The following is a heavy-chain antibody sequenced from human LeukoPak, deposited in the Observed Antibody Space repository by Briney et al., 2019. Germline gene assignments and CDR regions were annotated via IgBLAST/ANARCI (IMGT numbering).Heavy chain of an antibody. CDR2: IYYRGST. D-gene: IGHD3-22*01. J-gene: IGHJ4*02. CDR3: ARGSYYYDSTGYYFDY. CDR1: GDSIKSSGNY. Sequence: SQTLSLTCTVSGDSIKSSGNYWSWVRQSPGKGLEWIGYIYYRGSTSYNPSLKSRITLSVDTSKNQFSLTLSSVTAADTAVYYCARGSYYYDSTGYYFDYWGQGTLVSVSS. V-gene: IGHV4-30-4*01.